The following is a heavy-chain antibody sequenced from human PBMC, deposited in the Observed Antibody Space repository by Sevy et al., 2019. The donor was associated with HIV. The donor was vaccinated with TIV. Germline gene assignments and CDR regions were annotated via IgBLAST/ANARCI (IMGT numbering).Heavy chain of an antibody. CDR1: GGSFSGYY. V-gene: IGHV4-34*01. D-gene: IGHD3-10*01. CDR3: ARGLGGFRELLSAYYFDY. Sequence: SETLSLTCAVYGGSFSGYYWSWIRQPPGKGLEWIGEINHSGSTNYNPSLKSRVTISVDTSKNQFSLKLSSVTAADTAVYYCARGLGGFRELLSAYYFDYWGQGTLVTVSS. CDR2: INHSGST. J-gene: IGHJ4*02.